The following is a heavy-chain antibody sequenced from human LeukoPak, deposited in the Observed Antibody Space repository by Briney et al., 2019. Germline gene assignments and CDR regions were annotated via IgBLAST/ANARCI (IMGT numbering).Heavy chain of an antibody. CDR1: GFTFSNYW. D-gene: IGHD3-10*02. Sequence: GGSLRLSCAASGFTFSNYWMSWVRQAPGKGLEWVGNIKQDGSDKYYIDSVKGRFTISRDNAKNSLYLQMNSLRAEDTAVYYCARKTMVGSYFDYWGQGTPVTVSP. J-gene: IGHJ4*02. CDR3: ARKTMVGSYFDY. V-gene: IGHV3-7*03. CDR2: IKQDGSDK.